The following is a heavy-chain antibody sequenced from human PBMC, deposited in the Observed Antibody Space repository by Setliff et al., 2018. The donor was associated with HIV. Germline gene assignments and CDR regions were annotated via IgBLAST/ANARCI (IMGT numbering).Heavy chain of an antibody. V-gene: IGHV4-59*01. CDR2: IYYSGST. J-gene: IGHJ6*03. CDR1: GGSISGYY. D-gene: IGHD1-7*01. Sequence: SETLSLTCTVSGGSISGYYWSWIRQPPGKGLEWIGYIYYSGSTNYNPSLKSRVTISVDTSKNQFSLKLSSVTAADTAVYYCARNSKNWNYPVEYYDYYMDVWGTGTTVTVSS. CDR3: ARNSKNWNYPVEYYDYYMDV.